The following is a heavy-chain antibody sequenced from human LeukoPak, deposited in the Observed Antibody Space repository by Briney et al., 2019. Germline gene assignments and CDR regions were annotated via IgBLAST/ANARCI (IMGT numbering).Heavy chain of an antibody. CDR1: GGSISSYY. V-gene: IGHV4-59*08. CDR3: ARRARENWYFDL. J-gene: IGHJ2*01. CDR2: IYYSGST. Sequence: SETLSLTCTVSGGSISSYYWNWIRQPPGKGLEWIGYIYYSGSTNYNPSLKSRVTISADTPKNQFSLKLSSVTAADTAVYYCARRARENWYFDLWGRGTLVTVSA.